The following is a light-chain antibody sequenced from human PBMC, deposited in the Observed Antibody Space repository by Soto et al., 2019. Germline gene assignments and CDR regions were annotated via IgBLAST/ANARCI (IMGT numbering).Light chain of an antibody. J-gene: IGLJ2*01. CDR1: SSDVGGYNY. Sequence: QSALTQPASVSRSPGQSITISCTGTSSDVGGYNYVSWYQQHPGKAPKVMIYEVSHRPSGVSNRFSGSKSGNTASLTISGLQAEDEADYYCSSYTTSSPYLVFGGGTKVTVL. CDR2: EVS. V-gene: IGLV2-14*01. CDR3: SSYTTSSPYLV.